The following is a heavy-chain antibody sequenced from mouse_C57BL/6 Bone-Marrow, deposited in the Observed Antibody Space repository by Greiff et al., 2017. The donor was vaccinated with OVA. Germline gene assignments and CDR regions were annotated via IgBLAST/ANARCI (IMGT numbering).Heavy chain of an antibody. V-gene: IGHV1-82*01. J-gene: IGHJ3*01. CDR1: GYAFSSSW. CDR3: ARGRTCFAY. Sequence: QVQLKQSGPELVKPGASVKISCKASGYAFSSSWMNWVKQRPGKGLEWIGRIYPGDGDTNYNGKFKGKATLTADKSSSTAYMQLSSLTSDDSAVYFCARGRTCFAYWGQGTLVTVSA. CDR2: IYPGDGDT.